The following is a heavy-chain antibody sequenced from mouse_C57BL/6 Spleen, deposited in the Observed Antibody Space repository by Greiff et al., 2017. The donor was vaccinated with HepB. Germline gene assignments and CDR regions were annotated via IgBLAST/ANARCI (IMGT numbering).Heavy chain of an antibody. CDR3: ARDCNYVGTWFAY. Sequence: VQLQQPGAELVKPGASVKLSCKASGYTFTSYWMHWVKQRPGQGLEWIGMIHPNSGSTNSNENFTSKATLTVEKSSSTAYMQLSSLTSEDSAVYYCARDCNYVGTWFAYWGQGTLVTVSA. V-gene: IGHV1-64*01. CDR2: IHPNSGST. J-gene: IGHJ3*01. CDR1: GYTFTSYW. D-gene: IGHD2-1*01.